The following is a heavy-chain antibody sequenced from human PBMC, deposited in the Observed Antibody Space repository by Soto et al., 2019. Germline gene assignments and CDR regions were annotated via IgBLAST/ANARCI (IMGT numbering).Heavy chain of an antibody. CDR3: AKEAGIAARHPFGGYYYYGMDV. CDR1: GFTFSSYG. V-gene: IGHV3-30*18. CDR2: ISYDGSNK. D-gene: IGHD6-6*01. J-gene: IGHJ6*02. Sequence: GGSLRLSCAASGFTFSSYGMHWVRQAPGKGLEWVAVISYDGSNKYYADSVKGRFTISRDNSKNTLYLQMNSLRAEDTAVYYCAKEAGIAARHPFGGYYYYGMDVWGQGTTVTVSS.